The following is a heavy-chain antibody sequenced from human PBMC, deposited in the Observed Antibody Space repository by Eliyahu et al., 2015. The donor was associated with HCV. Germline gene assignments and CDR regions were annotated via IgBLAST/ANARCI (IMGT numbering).Heavy chain of an antibody. CDR1: GFTFSSYA. D-gene: IGHD6-19*01. CDR3: AKDLSVGYSSGWGSFTRYYGMDV. V-gene: IGHV3-23*01. Sequence: EVQLLESGGGLVQPGGSLRLSCAASGFTFSSYAMSWVRRAPGKGLEXVSAISGXGGSTYYADSVKGRFTISRDNSKNTLYLQMNSLRAEDTAVYYCAKDLSVGYSSGWGSFTRYYGMDVWGQGTTVTVSS. J-gene: IGHJ6*02. CDR2: ISGXGGST.